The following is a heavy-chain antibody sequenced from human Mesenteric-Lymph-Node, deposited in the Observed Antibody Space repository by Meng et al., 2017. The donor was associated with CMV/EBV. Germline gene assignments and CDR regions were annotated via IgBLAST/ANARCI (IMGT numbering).Heavy chain of an antibody. CDR2: INPNSGGT. CDR3: ARVPYYDSSGYYQIHWFDP. CDR1: GYTFTGYY. Sequence: ASVKVSCKASGYTFTGYYMHWVRQAPGQGLEWMGWINPNSGGTNYAQKFQGRVTMTRDTSISTAYMELSRLRSDDTAVYYCARVPYYDSSGYYQIHWFDPWGQGTLVTVSS. D-gene: IGHD3-22*01. J-gene: IGHJ5*02. V-gene: IGHV1-2*02.